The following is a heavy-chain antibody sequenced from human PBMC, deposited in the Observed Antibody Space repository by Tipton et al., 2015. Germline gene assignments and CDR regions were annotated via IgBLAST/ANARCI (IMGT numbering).Heavy chain of an antibody. V-gene: IGHV4-31*03. CDR1: GDSISSGGYY. Sequence: TLSLTCTVSGDSISSGGYYWSWSRQHPGKGLEWLGYSYYSGSTYYNPSLKSRLTISVDMSKNQFSLKLSSVTAADTAVYCCARVPFDYFDYWGQGILVTVSS. J-gene: IGHJ4*02. CDR3: ARVPFDYFDY. CDR2: SYYSGST.